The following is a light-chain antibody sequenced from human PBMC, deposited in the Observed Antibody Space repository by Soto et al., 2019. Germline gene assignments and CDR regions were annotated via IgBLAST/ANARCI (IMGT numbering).Light chain of an antibody. J-gene: IGKJ1*01. CDR2: DTS. CDR3: QQYGSWT. CDR1: QSINSKY. V-gene: IGKV3-20*01. Sequence: DIVLTQSPGTLSVSPGERATLSCRASQSINSKYLAWYQQKPGQPPSLLIHDTSSRATGIPDRFSGSGYGTDFTLTISRLEPEDSAIYYCQQYGSWTFGQGTKVEIK.